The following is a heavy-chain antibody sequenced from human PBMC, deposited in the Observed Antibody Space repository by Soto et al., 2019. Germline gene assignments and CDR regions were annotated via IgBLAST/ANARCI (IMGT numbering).Heavy chain of an antibody. J-gene: IGHJ5*02. CDR2: INPSGGST. D-gene: IGHD3-10*01. Sequence: ASVKVSCKASGYTFTSYYMHWVRQAPGQGLEWMGIINPSGGSTSYAQKFQGRVTMTRDTSTSTVYMELSSLRSEDTAVYYCARAGLPTAGVRGVISPFWGDWFDPWGQGTLVTVSS. CDR1: GYTFTSYY. CDR3: ARAGLPTAGVRGVISPFWGDWFDP. V-gene: IGHV1-46*01.